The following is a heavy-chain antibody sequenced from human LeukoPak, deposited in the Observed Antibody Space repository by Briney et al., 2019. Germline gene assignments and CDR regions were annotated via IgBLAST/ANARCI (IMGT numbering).Heavy chain of an antibody. CDR1: GFTFSDYM. Sequence: GESLRLSCAASGFTFSDYMINWVRQAPGKGLEWVSSITSSSSNVFYADSAKGRSTISRDNAKNSLYLQMNSLRAEDTAIYYCARDLSGRYYGAFDIWGQGTVVIVSS. J-gene: IGHJ3*02. D-gene: IGHD3-22*01. CDR2: ITSSSSNV. V-gene: IGHV3-21*01. CDR3: ARDLSGRYYGAFDI.